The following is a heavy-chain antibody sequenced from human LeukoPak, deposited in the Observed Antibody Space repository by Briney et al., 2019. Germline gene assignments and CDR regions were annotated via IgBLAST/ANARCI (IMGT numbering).Heavy chain of an antibody. CDR1: GGSLSTHH. Sequence: SETLSLTCVVSGGSLSTHHWSWIRQSPGRGLEWIGYISDSGSTNYNPSLKSRVTISVDTSKNQFSLMLSSVTAADTAVYYCARGYDSSAFYPFNYWGQGTLVTVSS. J-gene: IGHJ4*02. V-gene: IGHV4-59*11. CDR2: ISDSGST. CDR3: ARGYDSSAFYPFNY. D-gene: IGHD3-22*01.